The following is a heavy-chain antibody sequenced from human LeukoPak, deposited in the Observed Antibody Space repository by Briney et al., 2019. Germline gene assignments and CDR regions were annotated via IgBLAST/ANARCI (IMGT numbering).Heavy chain of an antibody. CDR3: AREVRVTTVLDY. D-gene: IGHD4-17*01. CDR2: ISSSSSYI. CDR1: GFTFSTYK. V-gene: IGHV3-21*06. J-gene: IGHJ4*02. Sequence: GGSLRLSCAASGFTFSTYKMNWVRQAPGKGLEWVSSISSSSSYIYYADSVNGRFTISRDNAKNSLFLQMNSLRAEDTAVYYCAREVRVTTVLDYWGQGTQVTVFS.